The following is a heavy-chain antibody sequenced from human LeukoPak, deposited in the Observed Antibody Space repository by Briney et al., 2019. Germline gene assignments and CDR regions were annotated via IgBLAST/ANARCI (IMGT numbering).Heavy chain of an antibody. Sequence: GGSLRLSCAASGFTFSSYEMNWVRQAPGKGLEWVSYISSSGSTIYYADSVKGRFTISRDNAKNSLYLQMDRLRAEDTAVYYCARDRGSYSSNWFDPWGQGTLVTVSS. CDR2: ISSSGSTI. J-gene: IGHJ5*02. CDR3: ARDRGSYSSNWFDP. D-gene: IGHD1-26*01. CDR1: GFTFSSYE. V-gene: IGHV3-48*03.